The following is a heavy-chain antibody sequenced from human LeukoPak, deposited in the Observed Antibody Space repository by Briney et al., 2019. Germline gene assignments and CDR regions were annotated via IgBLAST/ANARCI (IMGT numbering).Heavy chain of an antibody. CDR3: AKDIQLSA. Sequence: PGGSLRLSCAASGFTFSSYAMSWLRQAPEKGLEWVSGISSSGGSTYYADSVKGRFTISRDNSKNTLSLQMNSLRVEDTAIYYCAKDIQLSAWGLGTMVTVSS. CDR1: GFTFSSYA. V-gene: IGHV3-23*01. D-gene: IGHD5-24*01. CDR2: ISSSGGST. J-gene: IGHJ3*01.